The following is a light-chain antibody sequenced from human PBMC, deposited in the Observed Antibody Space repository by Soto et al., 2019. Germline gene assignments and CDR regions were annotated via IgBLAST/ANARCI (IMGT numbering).Light chain of an antibody. CDR3: LQHTSYPWT. Sequence: DIQMTQSPSAKSASVGDRVTITCRASQGISKYLAWFQQKPGKVPKRLIYAASSLQSGVPARFSGSGSGTEFTLTIXXXXXXDXGTYYCLQHTSYPWTFGQGTKVEIK. J-gene: IGKJ1*01. V-gene: IGKV1-17*03. CDR2: AAS. CDR1: QGISKY.